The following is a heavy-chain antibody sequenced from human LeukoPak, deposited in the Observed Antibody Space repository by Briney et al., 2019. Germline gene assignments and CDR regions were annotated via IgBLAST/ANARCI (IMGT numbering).Heavy chain of an antibody. CDR2: MNPNSGNT. Sequence: ASVKVSCKASGYTFTSYDINWVRQATGQGLEWMGWMNPNSGNTGYAQKFQGRVTMTRNTSISTAYMELSSLRSEDTAVYYCATALPSDYGGNLLYAFDIWGQGTMVTVSS. V-gene: IGHV1-8*01. CDR3: ATALPSDYGGNLLYAFDI. CDR1: GYTFTSYD. D-gene: IGHD4-23*01. J-gene: IGHJ3*02.